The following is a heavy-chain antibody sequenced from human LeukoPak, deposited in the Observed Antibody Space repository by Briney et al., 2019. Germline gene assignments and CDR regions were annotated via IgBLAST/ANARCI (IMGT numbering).Heavy chain of an antibody. V-gene: IGHV3-23*01. Sequence: GGSLRLSCAASGFTFDDYAMHWVRQAPGKGLEWVSIISDNGANTYYADSVRGRFTISRDNSQNTLYLQMNSLRAEDTAVYYCARDLYRIVVVPHYFDYWGQGTLVTVSS. J-gene: IGHJ4*02. CDR2: ISDNGANT. CDR3: ARDLYRIVVVPHYFDY. CDR1: GFTFDDYA. D-gene: IGHD3-22*01.